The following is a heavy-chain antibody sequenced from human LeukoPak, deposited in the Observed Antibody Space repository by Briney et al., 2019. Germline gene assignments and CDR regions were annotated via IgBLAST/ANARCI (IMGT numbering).Heavy chain of an antibody. CDR2: ISAYNGNT. CDR1: GYTFTIYG. D-gene: IGHD6-19*01. J-gene: IGHJ4*02. Sequence: ASVTVSFTSSGYTFTIYGISWVRQAPGQGKEWMGWISAYNGNTTYAQKLQGRVTMTTVTSTSTAYMELRSLRSDDTAVYYCARAQWLVPFDYWGQGTLVTVSS. CDR3: ARAQWLVPFDY. V-gene: IGHV1-18*01.